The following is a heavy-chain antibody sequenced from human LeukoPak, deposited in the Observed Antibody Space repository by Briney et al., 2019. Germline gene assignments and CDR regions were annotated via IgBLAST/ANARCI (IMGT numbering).Heavy chain of an antibody. CDR3: ARDKGGMVPFDH. CDR1: GFTFSSYA. J-gene: IGHJ4*02. D-gene: IGHD3-10*01. CDR2: ISYDGSNK. Sequence: GRSPRLSCAASGFTFSSYAMHWVRQAPGKGLEWVAVISYDGSNKYYADSVKGRFTISRDNSKNTLYLQMNSLRAEDTAVYFCARDKGGMVPFDHWGQGTLVTVSS. V-gene: IGHV3-30*04.